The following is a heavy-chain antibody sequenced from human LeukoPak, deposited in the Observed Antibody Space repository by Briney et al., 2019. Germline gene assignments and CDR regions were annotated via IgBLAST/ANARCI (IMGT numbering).Heavy chain of an antibody. CDR3: AKDLYYYDSSGYPSFDAFDI. CDR1: GFTFSSYA. V-gene: IGHV3-23*01. CDR2: ISGSVGST. Sequence: GGSLRLSCAASGFTFSSYAMSWVRQAPGKGLEWVSAISGSVGSTYYADSVKGRFTISRDNSKNTLYLQMNSLRAEDTAVYYCAKDLYYYDSSGYPSFDAFDIWGQGTMVTVSS. D-gene: IGHD3-22*01. J-gene: IGHJ3*02.